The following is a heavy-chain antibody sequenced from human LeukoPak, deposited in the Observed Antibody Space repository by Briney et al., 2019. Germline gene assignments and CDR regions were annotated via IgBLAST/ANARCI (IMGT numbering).Heavy chain of an antibody. J-gene: IGHJ3*02. CDR2: ISYDGSNK. Sequence: PGKSLRLSCAVSGFIFSNYPMHWVRQAPGKGLEGVAAISYDGSNKYYADSVKGRFTISRDNSKNTLYVQINSLRAEDTAVYYCARQQTYGIVRDTAFDIWGQGTNVTISS. D-gene: IGHD2-21*01. CDR3: ARQQTYGIVRDTAFDI. V-gene: IGHV3-30-3*01. CDR1: GFIFSNYP.